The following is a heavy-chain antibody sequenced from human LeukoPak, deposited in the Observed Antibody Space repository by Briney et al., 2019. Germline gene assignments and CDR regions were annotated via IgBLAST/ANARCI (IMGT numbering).Heavy chain of an antibody. CDR3: AREISGTYYNPLGYMDV. CDR1: GGSIGIYY. J-gene: IGHJ6*03. V-gene: IGHV4-4*07. Sequence: SETLSLTCTVSGGSIGIYYWNWIRQPAGKGLEWIGRIFTSGIANYNPSLKSRVTMSVDTSKNQFSLNLCSVTAADTAVYYCAREISGTYYNPLGYMDVWGKGTTVTVSS. CDR2: IFTSGIA. D-gene: IGHD3-10*01.